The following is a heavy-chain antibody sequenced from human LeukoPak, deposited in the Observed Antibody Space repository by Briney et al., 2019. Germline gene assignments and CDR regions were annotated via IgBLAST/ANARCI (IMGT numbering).Heavy chain of an antibody. D-gene: IGHD2-2*01. V-gene: IGHV4-31*03. CDR1: GGSISSGGYS. CDR2: IYYTGST. Sequence: PSETLSLTCTVSGGSISSGGYSWSWIRQHPGKGLEWIGYIYYTGSTYYNPSLKSRVTTSVDTSKNQFSLKLSSVTAADTAMYYCARNAGTSTPFDYWGQGTLVTVSS. CDR3: ARNAGTSTPFDY. J-gene: IGHJ4*02.